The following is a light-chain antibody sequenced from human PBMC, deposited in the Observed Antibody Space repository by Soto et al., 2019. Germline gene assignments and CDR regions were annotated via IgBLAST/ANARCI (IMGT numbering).Light chain of an antibody. Sequence: ASQSISSYLAWYQVKPGQAPRLLIYDASSRATGVPARFSGSGSGTDFSLTISRLEPADFAVYYCQQYCSSPSLTFGGGTKVDIK. V-gene: IGKV3-20*01. CDR2: DAS. CDR3: QQYCSSPSLT. CDR1: QSISSY. J-gene: IGKJ4*01.